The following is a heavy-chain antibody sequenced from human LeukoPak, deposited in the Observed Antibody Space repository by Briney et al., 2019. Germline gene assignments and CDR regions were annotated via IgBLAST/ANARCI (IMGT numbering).Heavy chain of an antibody. V-gene: IGHV3-23*01. D-gene: IGHD3-22*01. CDR2: ISGSGGST. Sequence: GGSLRLSCAASGFTFSSYTMSWVRQAPGKGLEWVSAISGSGGSTYYADSVKGRFTISRDNSKNTLYLQMNSLRAEDTAVYYCAKYYYDSSGYYKGGDYWGQGTLVTVSS. J-gene: IGHJ4*02. CDR3: AKYYYDSSGYYKGGDY. CDR1: GFTFSSYT.